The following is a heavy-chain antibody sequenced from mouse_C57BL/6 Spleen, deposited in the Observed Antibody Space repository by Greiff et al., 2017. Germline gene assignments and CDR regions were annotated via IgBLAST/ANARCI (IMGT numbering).Heavy chain of an antibody. CDR2: IHPNSGST. V-gene: IGHV1-64*01. D-gene: IGHD2-4*01. J-gene: IGHJ4*01. CDR3: ARKDDYDAGYAMDY. Sequence: QVQLQQPGAELVKPGASVKLSCKASGYTFTSYWMHWVKQRPGQGLEWIGMIHPNSGSTNYNEKFKSKATLTVDKSSSTAYMPLSSLTSEDSAVYYCARKDDYDAGYAMDYWGQGTSVTVSS. CDR1: GYTFTSYW.